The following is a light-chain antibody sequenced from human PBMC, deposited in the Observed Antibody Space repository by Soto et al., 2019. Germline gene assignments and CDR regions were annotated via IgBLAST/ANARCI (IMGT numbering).Light chain of an antibody. CDR1: QSVSTF. Sequence: EIGVTQSPATLSMSKGERAILSCRASQSVSTFLAWFQQKPGQPPRLLIYNASNRTTGIPARFSGSGSGTDFTLTISSLEPEDFAVYYCQQRGDWPPITFGQGTRLEIK. CDR2: NAS. V-gene: IGKV3-11*01. J-gene: IGKJ5*01. CDR3: QQRGDWPPIT.